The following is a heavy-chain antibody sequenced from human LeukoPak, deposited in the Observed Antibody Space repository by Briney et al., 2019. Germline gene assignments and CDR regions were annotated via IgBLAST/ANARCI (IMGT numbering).Heavy chain of an antibody. CDR3: ARGGELTSFYDAFDI. J-gene: IGHJ3*02. D-gene: IGHD2-2*01. CDR2: INPNSGGT. V-gene: IGHV1-2*04. CDR1: GYTFTSYY. Sequence: GASVKVSCKASGYTFTSYYMHWVRQAPGQGLEWMGWINPNSGGTNYAQKFQGWVTMTRDTSISTAYMELSRLRSDDTAVYYCARGGELTSFYDAFDIWGQGTMVTVSS.